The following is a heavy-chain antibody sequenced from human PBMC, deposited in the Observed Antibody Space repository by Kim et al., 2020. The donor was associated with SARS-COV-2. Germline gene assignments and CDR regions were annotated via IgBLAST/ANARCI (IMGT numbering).Heavy chain of an antibody. J-gene: IGHJ4*02. CDR1: GFSFSDYY. CDR3: ARMGAP. V-gene: IGHV3-11*06. CDR2: ITRGSTYR. Sequence: GGSLRLSCAASGFSFSDYYMSWMRQAPGKGLEWVSDITRGSTYRDYAVSVKGRFTISRDDAQNSLYLQMNSLRAGDTAVYYCARMGAPWGQGTLVTVSS.